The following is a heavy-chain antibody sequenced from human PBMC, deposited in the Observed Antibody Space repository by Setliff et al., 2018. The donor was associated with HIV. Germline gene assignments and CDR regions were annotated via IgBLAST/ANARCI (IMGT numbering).Heavy chain of an antibody. J-gene: IGHJ4*02. CDR1: GFTVSSNY. V-gene: IGHV3-66*02. CDR3: AKDPFTSSWYGFDY. Sequence: GGSLRLSCAASGFTVSSNYMHWVRQAPGKGLEWVSIIYIAATTYYYADSVKGRFTISRDNSKNTVYLQMNSLRPEDTGFYYCAKDPFTSSWYGFDYWGQGALVTVSS. D-gene: IGHD6-13*01. CDR2: IYIAATT.